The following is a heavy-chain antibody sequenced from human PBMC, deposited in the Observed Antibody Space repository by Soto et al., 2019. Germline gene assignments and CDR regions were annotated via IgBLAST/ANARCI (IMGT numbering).Heavy chain of an antibody. CDR3: ARLNGYCISTNGHGYDGMDV. Sequence: SETLSLTCTVSGASIRSSTFYWGWIRQPPGKGLESIANIYYDGSTYYNPSLKSRVTISVDTSKNQFSLKLSSVTAADTAVYYCARLNGYCISTNGHGYDGMDVWGQGTTVTVSS. CDR2: IYYDGST. CDR1: GASIRSSTFY. J-gene: IGHJ6*02. D-gene: IGHD2-2*01. V-gene: IGHV4-39*01.